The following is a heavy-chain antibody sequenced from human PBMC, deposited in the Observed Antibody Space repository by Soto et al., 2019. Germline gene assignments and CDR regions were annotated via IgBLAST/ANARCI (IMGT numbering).Heavy chain of an antibody. Sequence: ASVKVSCRASGYTFTSYDINWVRQATGQGLEWMGWMNPNSGNTGYAQKFQGRVTMTRNTSISTAYMELSSLRPEDTAVYYCARGVRARYYGSRSYWYYYMDVWGKGTTVTVSS. D-gene: IGHD3-10*01. CDR3: ARGVRARYYGSRSYWYYYMDV. V-gene: IGHV1-8*01. CDR1: GYTFTSYD. CDR2: MNPNSGNT. J-gene: IGHJ6*03.